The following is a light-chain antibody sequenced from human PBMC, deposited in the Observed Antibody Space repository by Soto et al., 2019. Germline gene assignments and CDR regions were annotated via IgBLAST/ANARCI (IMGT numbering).Light chain of an antibody. CDR2: GAS. V-gene: IGKV3-15*01. Sequence: ELVMTQSPVPLSVSPGERATLSCRASQRVSSNVAWYQQKPGQAPRLLIYGASTRATGIPARFSGSGSETEVTLTISSLQSEDVAVYYCQQYNNGPPYTFGQGTKVEIK. CDR1: QRVSSN. J-gene: IGKJ2*01. CDR3: QQYNNGPPYT.